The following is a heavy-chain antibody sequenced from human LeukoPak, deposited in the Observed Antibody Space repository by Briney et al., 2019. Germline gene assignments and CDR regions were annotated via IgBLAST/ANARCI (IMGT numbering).Heavy chain of an antibody. V-gene: IGHV1-46*01. CDR2: INPSGGII. Sequence: ASVKVSCKASGYTFTSYDINWVRQATGQGLEWMGQINPSGGIISYAQKFQGRVTITRGTSTSTVYMELRSLRSEDTAVYFCARQGSYSNAIGMGYWGQGTLVTVSS. J-gene: IGHJ4*02. D-gene: IGHD3-10*01. CDR1: GYTFTSYD. CDR3: ARQGSYSNAIGMGY.